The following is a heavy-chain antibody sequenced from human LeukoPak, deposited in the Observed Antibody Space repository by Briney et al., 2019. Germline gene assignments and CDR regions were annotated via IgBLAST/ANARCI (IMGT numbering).Heavy chain of an antibody. D-gene: IGHD3-3*01. V-gene: IGHV3-30*03. CDR2: ISYDGSNK. CDR3: ARDRPRYYDFSDDAFDI. Sequence: PGGSLRLSCAASEFTFSSYGMHWVRQAPGKGPEWVAVISYDGSNKYYGDSVKGRFTISRDNSKNTLYLQMNSLRAEDTAVYYCARDRPRYYDFSDDAFDIWGQGIMVTVSS. CDR1: EFTFSSYG. J-gene: IGHJ3*02.